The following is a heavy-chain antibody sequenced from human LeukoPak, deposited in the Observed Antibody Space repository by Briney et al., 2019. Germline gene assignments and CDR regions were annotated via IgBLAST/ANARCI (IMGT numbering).Heavy chain of an antibody. Sequence: ASVKVSCKASGYTFTSYGISWVRQAPGQGLEWMGGIIPIFGTANYAQKFQGRVTITTDESTSTAYMELSSLRSEDTAVYYCARVKRWFGELHKYYYYMDVWGKGTTVTVSS. J-gene: IGHJ6*03. CDR2: IIPIFGTA. D-gene: IGHD3-10*01. CDR3: ARVKRWFGELHKYYYYMDV. V-gene: IGHV1-69*05. CDR1: GYTFTSYG.